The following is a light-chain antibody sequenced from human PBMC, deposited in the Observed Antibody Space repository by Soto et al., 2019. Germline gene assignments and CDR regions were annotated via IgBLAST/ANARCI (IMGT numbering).Light chain of an antibody. CDR3: GSYTSSSTLYV. V-gene: IGLV2-14*01. CDR1: SSDVGGYNY. CDR2: DVT. J-gene: IGLJ1*01. Sequence: QSALTQPASVSGSPGQSITISCTGTSSDVGGYNYVSWYQQHTGRAPKLMIYDVTNRPSGASNRFSGSKSGNTASLTISGLQAEDEADYYCGSYTSSSTLYVFGTGTKLTVL.